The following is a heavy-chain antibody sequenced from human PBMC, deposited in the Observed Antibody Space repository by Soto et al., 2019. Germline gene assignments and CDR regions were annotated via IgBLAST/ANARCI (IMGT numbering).Heavy chain of an antibody. CDR2: IYPGDSDT. Sequence: PGESLKISCKGSGYSFTSYWIGWVRQMPGKGLEWMGTIYPGDSDTRYGPSFQGQVTISADKSISTAYLQWSSLKASDTAMYYCARPPRFLDGYYYGMDVWGQGTTVTVSS. CDR3: ARPPRFLDGYYYGMDV. D-gene: IGHD3-3*01. CDR1: GYSFTSYW. V-gene: IGHV5-51*01. J-gene: IGHJ6*02.